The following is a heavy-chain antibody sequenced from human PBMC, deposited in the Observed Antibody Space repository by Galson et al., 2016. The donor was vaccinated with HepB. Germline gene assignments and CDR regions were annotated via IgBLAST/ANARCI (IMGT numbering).Heavy chain of an antibody. CDR1: GYSFTSYW. CDR2: IFPGDSDT. Sequence: QSGAEVKKAGESLKISCKASGYSFTSYWIAWVRQMPGKGLECVGIIFPGDSDTRYTPSFQGQVTISVDRSINTAYLQWSGLKASDTTMYYCARLALEMAPDQSFDLWGQGALVTVSS. V-gene: IGHV5-51*01. D-gene: IGHD5-24*01. J-gene: IGHJ4*02. CDR3: ARLALEMAPDQSFDL.